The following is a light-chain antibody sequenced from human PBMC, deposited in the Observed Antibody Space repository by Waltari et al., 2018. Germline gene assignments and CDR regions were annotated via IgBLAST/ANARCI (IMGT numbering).Light chain of an antibody. CDR2: DAS. J-gene: IGKJ1*01. CDR3: QHYDGVPPWT. V-gene: IGKV1-33*01. Sequence: DIQMTQSPSSLSASVGDRVTITCQASRDINNYLNWYQQKPGKAPKLQIYDASTLETGVPSRFSGSGSGTEFVVTISRLQPEDIATYYCQHYDGVPPWTFGQGTRVDFK. CDR1: RDINNY.